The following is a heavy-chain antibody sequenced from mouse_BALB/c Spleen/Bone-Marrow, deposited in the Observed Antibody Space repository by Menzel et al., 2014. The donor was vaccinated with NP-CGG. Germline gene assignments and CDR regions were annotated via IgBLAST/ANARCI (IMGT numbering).Heavy chain of an antibody. J-gene: IGHJ3*01. CDR2: INPSNGGT. V-gene: IGHV1S81*02. Sequence: VQLQQSGAELVKPGASVKLSCKASGYTFTSYYMYWVKQRPGQGLEWIGEINPSNGGTNFNEKFKSKATLTVDKSSSTAYMQLSSLTSEGSAVYYCTREGDSPFAYWGHGTLVTVSA. CDR1: GYTFTSYY. D-gene: IGHD2-13*01. CDR3: TREGDSPFAY.